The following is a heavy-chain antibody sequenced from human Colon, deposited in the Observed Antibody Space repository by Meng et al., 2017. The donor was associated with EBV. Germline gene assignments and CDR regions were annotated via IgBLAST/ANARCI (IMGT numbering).Heavy chain of an antibody. V-gene: IGHV4-30-2*01. CDR1: GDSVTNGGYS. CDR3: ARDTSTWGNKGLDH. CDR2: IYHSGST. D-gene: IGHD7-27*01. Sequence: QLLLQESGSGLVKPSQTLSLTCVVSGDSVTNGGYSWSWIRQPPGKGLEWIGYIYHSGSTKYNPSLKSRVTISVDTSKNQFSLKLSSVTAADTAVYYCARDTSTWGNKGLDHWGQGILVTVSS. J-gene: IGHJ4*02.